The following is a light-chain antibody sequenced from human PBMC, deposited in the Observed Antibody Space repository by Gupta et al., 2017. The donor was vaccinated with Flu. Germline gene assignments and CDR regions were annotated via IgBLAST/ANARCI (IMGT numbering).Light chain of an antibody. CDR3: QVWESDTDQYV. CDR2: DDS. CDR1: NMGSKS. V-gene: IGLV3-21*01. Sequence: GYNMGSKSVHWYQLRTGQSPALVIYDDSDRPSRIPERFSGSNSGNTATLTISRVEAEDEADYYCQVWESDTDQYVFGTGTTVTVL. J-gene: IGLJ1*01.